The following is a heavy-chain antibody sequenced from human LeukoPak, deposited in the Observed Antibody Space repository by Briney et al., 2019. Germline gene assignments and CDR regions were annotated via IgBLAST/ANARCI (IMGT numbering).Heavy chain of an antibody. J-gene: IGHJ4*02. CDR1: GYTFTSYA. D-gene: IGHD3-10*01. CDR2: INTNTGNP. V-gene: IGHV7-4-1*02. CDR3: ARDSGAALWFATDN. Sequence: GASVKVSCKASGYTFTSYAMNWVRQAPGQGLEWMGWINTNTGNPTYAQGFTGRFVFSLDTSVSTAYLQINSLKAEDTAVYYCARDSGAALWFATDNWGQGTLVTVSS.